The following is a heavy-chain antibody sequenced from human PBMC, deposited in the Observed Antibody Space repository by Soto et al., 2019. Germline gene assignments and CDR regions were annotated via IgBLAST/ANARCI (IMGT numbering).Heavy chain of an antibody. CDR2: IHYSGTT. D-gene: IGHD2-2*01. CDR3: ARDFRQYQQLPVYYYCGMDV. J-gene: IGHJ6*02. CDR1: GDSNTGAAYY. V-gene: IGHV4-31*03. Sequence: QVQLQESGPGLVKPSQTLSLTCTVSGDSNTGAAYYWSWIRQHPGTGLEWIGHIHYSGTTSYNPSLKSRVSFFVEASKKELSLRLTSGTAADMAVYYWARDFRQYQQLPVYYYCGMDVWGQGTTVTVSS.